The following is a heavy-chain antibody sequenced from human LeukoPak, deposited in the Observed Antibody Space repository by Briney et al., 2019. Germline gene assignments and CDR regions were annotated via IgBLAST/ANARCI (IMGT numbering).Heavy chain of an antibody. Sequence: GGCLRLSCAASGFTFSSYWMHWVRQAPGKGLVWVSRVNTAGSSTSYADSVKGRFTTSRDNAKNTLYLQMNSLRAEDTAMYYCVGGMGGHFDYWGQGTLVTVSS. CDR3: VGGMGGHFDY. CDR2: VNTAGSST. CDR1: GFTFSSYW. J-gene: IGHJ4*02. V-gene: IGHV3-74*01. D-gene: IGHD3-16*01.